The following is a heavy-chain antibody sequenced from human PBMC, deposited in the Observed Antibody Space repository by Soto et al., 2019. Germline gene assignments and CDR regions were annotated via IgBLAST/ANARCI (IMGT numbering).Heavy chain of an antibody. J-gene: IGHJ4*02. D-gene: IGHD2-8*01. CDR3: ATGDSLATTNFLFGN. CDR1: GFTFSTYA. V-gene: IGHV3-30*04. Sequence: GGSLRLSCAASGFTFSTYAMHWVRQAPGKGLEWVAVISYDGRIQYYAGSVKGRFTITRENSKNTLYLQMNSLRAEDTGVFFCATGDSLATTNFLFGNWGQGTLVTVSS. CDR2: ISYDGRIQ.